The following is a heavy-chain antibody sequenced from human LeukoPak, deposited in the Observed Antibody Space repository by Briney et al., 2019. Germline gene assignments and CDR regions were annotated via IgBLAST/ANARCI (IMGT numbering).Heavy chain of an antibody. V-gene: IGHV3-23*01. CDR2: ISGSDGNI. Sequence: PGGSLRLSCAASGFTFSSYAMSWVRQAPGKGLEWVSLISGSDGNIFYTDSVKGRFTISRDNSKNTLYLQMNSLRVEDTAVYYCAKGRSGTYSPTWDYWGQGSLVTVSS. D-gene: IGHD1-26*01. J-gene: IGHJ4*02. CDR3: AKGRSGTYSPTWDY. CDR1: GFTFSSYA.